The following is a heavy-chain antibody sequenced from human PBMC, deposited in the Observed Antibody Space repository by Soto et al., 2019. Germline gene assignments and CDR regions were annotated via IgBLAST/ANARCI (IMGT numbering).Heavy chain of an antibody. CDR2: SYCNNDN. CDR3: GHTVIVRTTTGGHYFDY. V-gene: IGHV2-5*01. CDR1: TFSLSTNGVG. Sequence: SGPKLVSPTQTLTLTYTFSTFSLSTNGVGVGWIRQPPAKALVWLAVSYCNNDNRYSRALRSRLSITNNTSKNQVVLTRSTIDPVDTASYYCGHTVIVRTTTGGHYFDYWGPGTLVTVSS. D-gene: IGHD2-8*01. J-gene: IGHJ4*02.